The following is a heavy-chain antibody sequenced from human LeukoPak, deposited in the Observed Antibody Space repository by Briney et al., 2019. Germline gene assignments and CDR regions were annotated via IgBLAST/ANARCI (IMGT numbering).Heavy chain of an antibody. CDR3: ARYYCPNGVCQGFDY. CDR2: IHSNGRT. V-gene: IGHV4-59*01. J-gene: IGHJ4*02. D-gene: IGHD2-8*01. CDR1: GGSISGYY. Sequence: SATLSLTCSVSGGSISGYYWSWIRQPPGKGLERNGYIHSNGRTSSNPSLKSRVTISVDTFKNQFSLNLISVTAADTAVYYCARYYCPNGVCQGFDYWGQGTLVTVSS.